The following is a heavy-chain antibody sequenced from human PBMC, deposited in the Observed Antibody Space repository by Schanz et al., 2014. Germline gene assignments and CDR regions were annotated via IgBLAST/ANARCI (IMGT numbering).Heavy chain of an antibody. J-gene: IGHJ4*02. Sequence: QVQLVESGGGVVQPGRSLRLSCVASGFTFSSYDVFWVRQAPGKGLEWVAVIWSDGTNEYYADSVKSRFTISRDNSRNTLYLQMNSLRAEDTAVYYCARAGYCTSVSCSLFVSDYWGQGTLVTVSS. D-gene: IGHD2-2*03. V-gene: IGHV3-33*01. CDR1: GFTFSSYD. CDR2: IWSDGTNE. CDR3: ARAGYCTSVSCSLFVSDY.